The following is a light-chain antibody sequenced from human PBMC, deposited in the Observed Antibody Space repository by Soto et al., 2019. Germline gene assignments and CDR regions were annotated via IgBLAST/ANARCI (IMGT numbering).Light chain of an antibody. V-gene: IGKV3-20*01. Sequence: EIVLTQSPGTLSLSPGERATLSCRASQSVPSNFLAWYQQKPGQAPRLLIYGASIRAPGVPDRFSGSGSGADFTLTISRLEPEDFAVYYYQQYGGSPPKVTFGPGTKVDIK. CDR2: GAS. CDR1: QSVPSNF. J-gene: IGKJ3*01. CDR3: QQYGGSPPKVT.